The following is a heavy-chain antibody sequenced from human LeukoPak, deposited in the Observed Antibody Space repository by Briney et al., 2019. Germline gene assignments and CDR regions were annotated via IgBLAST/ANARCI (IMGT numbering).Heavy chain of an antibody. J-gene: IGHJ4*02. CDR2: ISASSSTI. V-gene: IGHV3-48*01. CDR3: SKVSAMGDFDC. Sequence: GGSLRLSCAASGFSFSSYSMNWVRQAPGKGLEWVSYISASSSTIYHADSVRGRFTISRDNAKNSLYLQMNSLRVEDTAGYFFSKVSAMGDFDCWGQGTLVTVSS. CDR1: GFSFSSYS. D-gene: IGHD1-26*01.